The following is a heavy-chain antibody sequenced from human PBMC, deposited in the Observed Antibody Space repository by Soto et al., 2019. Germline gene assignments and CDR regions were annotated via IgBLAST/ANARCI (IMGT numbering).Heavy chain of an antibody. CDR2: ISYDGFNK. CDR1: GFTFNSYG. V-gene: IGHV3-30*18. D-gene: IGHD6-19*01. Sequence: SQRLSCAASGFTFNSYGMHLVRKAPGKGLEWVALISYDGFNKYYADSVKGRFTISRDNSKNTLYLQINSLRAEDTAVYFCAKEGGEAVAALTYYYYYGMDVWGQGTTVTVSS. J-gene: IGHJ6*02. CDR3: AKEGGEAVAALTYYYYYGMDV.